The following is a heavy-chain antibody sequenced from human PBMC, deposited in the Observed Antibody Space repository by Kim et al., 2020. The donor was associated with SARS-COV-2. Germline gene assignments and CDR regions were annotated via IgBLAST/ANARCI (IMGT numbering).Heavy chain of an antibody. Sequence: SQTLSLTCAISGDSVSSNSAAWNWIRQSPSRGLEWLGRTYYRSKWYNDYAVSVKSRITINPDTSKNQFSLQLNSVTPADTAVYYCARDQEDSSGYYSYYFYCWGQGTLVTVSS. V-gene: IGHV6-1*01. CDR2: TYYRSKWYN. D-gene: IGHD3-22*01. CDR3: ARDQEDSSGYYSYYFYC. CDR1: GDSVSSNSAA. J-gene: IGHJ4*02.